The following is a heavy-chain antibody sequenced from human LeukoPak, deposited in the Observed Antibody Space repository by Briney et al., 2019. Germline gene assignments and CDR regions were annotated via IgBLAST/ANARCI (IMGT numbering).Heavy chain of an antibody. Sequence: PGGSLRLSCAASGFTFSSYGMHWVRQAPGKGLEWVAVIWYDGSNKYYADSMKGRFTISRDNSKNTLYLQMNSLRAEDTAVYYCARGINYYGSGSYYNQLDYWGQGTLVTVSS. V-gene: IGHV3-33*01. J-gene: IGHJ4*02. CDR1: GFTFSSYG. D-gene: IGHD3-10*01. CDR2: IWYDGSNK. CDR3: ARGINYYGSGSYYNQLDY.